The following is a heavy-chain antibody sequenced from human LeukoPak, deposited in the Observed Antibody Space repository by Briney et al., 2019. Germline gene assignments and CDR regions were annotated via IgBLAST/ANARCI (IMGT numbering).Heavy chain of an antibody. CDR2: INHSGTT. D-gene: IGHD3-3*01. J-gene: IGHJ6*02. V-gene: IGHV4-34*01. Sequence: SETLSLTCAAYGGSFSGYYWSWVRQPPGKGLEWIGEINHSGTTNYNPSLKSRVTISVDTSKNQFSLKLSFVTAADTAVYYCAREMGGYYSDYYYGMDVWGQGTTVTVSS. CDR1: GGSFSGYY. CDR3: AREMGGYYSDYYYGMDV.